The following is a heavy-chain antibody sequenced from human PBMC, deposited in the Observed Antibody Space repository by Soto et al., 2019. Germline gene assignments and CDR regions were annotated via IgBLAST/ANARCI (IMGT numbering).Heavy chain of an antibody. CDR2: IWYDGSNK. CDR1: GFTFSSYG. Sequence: QVQLVESGGGVVQPGRSLRLSCAASGFTFSSYGMHWVRQAPGKGLEWVAVIWYDGSNKYYADSVKGRFTISRDNSKNTLYLQMNSLRAEDTAVYYCAREGIAAAFPFDYWGQGTLVTVSS. CDR3: AREGIAAAFPFDY. D-gene: IGHD6-13*01. J-gene: IGHJ4*02. V-gene: IGHV3-33*01.